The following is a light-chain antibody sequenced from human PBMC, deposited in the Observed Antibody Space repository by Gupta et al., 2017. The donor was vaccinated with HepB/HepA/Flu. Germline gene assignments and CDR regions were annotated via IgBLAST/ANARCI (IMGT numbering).Light chain of an antibody. V-gene: IGLV2-8*01. Sequence: QSALTQPPSASGSPGQSVTISCTGTSSDVGGYNYVSWYQQHPGKAPKVMIYEVSKRPPGVPDRFSGSKSGNTASLTVSGLQAEDEADYYCSSYVGSNNPSVIFGGGTKLTVL. J-gene: IGLJ2*01. CDR1: SSDVGGYNY. CDR3: SSYVGSNNPSVI. CDR2: EVS.